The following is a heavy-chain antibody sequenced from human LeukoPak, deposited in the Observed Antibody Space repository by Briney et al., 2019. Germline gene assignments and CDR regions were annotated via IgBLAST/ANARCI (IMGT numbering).Heavy chain of an antibody. CDR3: ARGGDRRGTALDYFDY. V-gene: IGHV1-2*02. D-gene: IGHD3-16*01. CDR2: INPNSGGT. CDR1: GYTFTGYY. Sequence: ASVTVSCKASGYTFTGYYMHWVRQAPGQGLEWMGWINPNSGGTNYAQKFQGRVTLTRDTSISTAYMELSRLTSDDTAVYCCARGGDRRGTALDYFDYWGQGTLVTVSS. J-gene: IGHJ4*02.